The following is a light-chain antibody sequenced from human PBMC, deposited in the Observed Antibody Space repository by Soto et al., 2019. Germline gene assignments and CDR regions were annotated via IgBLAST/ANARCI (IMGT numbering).Light chain of an antibody. J-gene: IGLJ2*01. CDR3: SSYAGTNNLHVV. CDR1: SSDVGGFDY. V-gene: IGLV2-8*01. CDR2: EVN. Sequence: QSALTRPPSASGSPGQSVTMPCTGTSSDVGGFDYVSWYLQHPGKAPKLMIYEVNKRPSGVPDRFSGSKSGNTASLTVSGLQAEDEAHYYCSSYAGTNNLHVVFGGGTKVTVL.